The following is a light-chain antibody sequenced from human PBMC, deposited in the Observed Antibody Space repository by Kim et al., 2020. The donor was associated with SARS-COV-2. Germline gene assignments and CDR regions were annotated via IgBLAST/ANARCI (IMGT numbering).Light chain of an antibody. Sequence: SYELTQPPSVSVSPGQTASITCSGDKLGDKYACWYQQKPGQSPVLVIYQDNKRHSGIPERFSGSNSGNTATLTISGTQAMDEADYYCQAWDSSTGVFGTG. CDR2: QDN. CDR1: KLGDKY. J-gene: IGLJ1*01. V-gene: IGLV3-1*01. CDR3: QAWDSSTGV.